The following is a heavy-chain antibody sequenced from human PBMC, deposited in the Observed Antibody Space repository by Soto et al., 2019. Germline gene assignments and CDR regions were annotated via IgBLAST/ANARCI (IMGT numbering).Heavy chain of an antibody. Sequence: PGGSLRLSCAASGFTFSSYWMSWVRQAPGKGLEWVANIKEDGSEKSYVDSVKGRFTISRDNTKNSLYLQMNSLRAEDTAVYYCARISYNWNDHYYYGMDVRGQRTTVTVSS. CDR1: GFTFSSYW. CDR3: ARISYNWNDHYYYGMDV. D-gene: IGHD1-20*01. CDR2: IKEDGSEK. J-gene: IGHJ6*02. V-gene: IGHV3-7*01.